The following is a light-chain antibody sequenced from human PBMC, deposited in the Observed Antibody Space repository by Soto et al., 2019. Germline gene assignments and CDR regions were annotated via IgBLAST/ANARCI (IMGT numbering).Light chain of an antibody. Sequence: QSVLTQPASVSGSPGQSITISCTGTSSDFGSYNLVSWYQQHPGKAPKLMIYEDSKRPSGVSNRFSSSKSGNTASLTISGLQAEDDADYYCCSYAGSSTYVFGTGTKVTVL. CDR1: SSDFGSYNL. CDR2: EDS. V-gene: IGLV2-23*01. J-gene: IGLJ1*01. CDR3: CSYAGSSTYV.